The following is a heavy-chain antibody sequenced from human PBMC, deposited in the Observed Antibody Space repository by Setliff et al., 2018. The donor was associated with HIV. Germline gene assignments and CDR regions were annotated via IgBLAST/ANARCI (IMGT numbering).Heavy chain of an antibody. CDR3: ARDPYCSGDGCFRYYQH. CDR2: ISSSGTT. J-gene: IGHJ1*01. D-gene: IGHD2-15*01. V-gene: IGHV4-61*02. CDR1: GGSISSGGYY. Sequence: SETLSLTCTVSGGSISSGGYYWSWIRQPAGRALEWIGRISSSGTTNYNPSLKSRVKMSIDTSKNQFSLKLSSVTAADTAVYFCARDPYCSGDGCFRYYQHWGRGTLVTVSS.